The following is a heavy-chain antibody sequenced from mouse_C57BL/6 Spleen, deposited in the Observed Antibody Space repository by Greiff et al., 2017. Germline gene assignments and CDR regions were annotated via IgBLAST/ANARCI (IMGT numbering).Heavy chain of an antibody. CDR2: IDPETGGT. V-gene: IGHV1-15*01. CDR3: TRWVY. CDR1: GYTFTDYE. Sequence: QVQLKESGAELVRPGASVTLSCKASGYTFTDYEMHWVKQTPVHGLEWIGAIDPETGGTAYNQKFKGKAILTADKSSSTAYMELRSLTSEDSAVYYCTRWVYWGQGTSVTVSS. J-gene: IGHJ4*01.